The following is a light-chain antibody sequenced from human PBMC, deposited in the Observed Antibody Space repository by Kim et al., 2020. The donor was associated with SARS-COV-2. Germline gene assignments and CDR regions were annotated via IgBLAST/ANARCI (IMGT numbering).Light chain of an antibody. CDR3: QRRTI. Sequence: ATRSLSPGETATLSFRASHSVSRSVAWYQQKPGQAPRLLIYDAFYRATGIPARFSGSASETDFTLTINRLEPEEVAVYFCQRRTIFGGGTKVDIK. J-gene: IGKJ4*01. CDR2: DAF. CDR1: HSVSRS. V-gene: IGKV3-11*01.